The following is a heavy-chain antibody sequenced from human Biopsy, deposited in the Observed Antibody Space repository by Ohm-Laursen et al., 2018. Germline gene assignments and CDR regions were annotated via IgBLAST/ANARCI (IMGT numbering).Heavy chain of an antibody. V-gene: IGHV3-23*01. D-gene: IGHD2-2*01. J-gene: IGHJ4*02. CDR3: ARSLPDCISSICYLPWGD. CDR2: IGGSGGTS. Sequence: SLRLSCTASGFTFNDFAMTWVRQAPGKGLEWVSAIGGSGGTSYYAGSVKGRFTISGDNSKNTLFLQMNNLRPEDTAAYFCARSLPDCISSICYLPWGDWGQGTPVTVSS. CDR1: GFTFNDFA.